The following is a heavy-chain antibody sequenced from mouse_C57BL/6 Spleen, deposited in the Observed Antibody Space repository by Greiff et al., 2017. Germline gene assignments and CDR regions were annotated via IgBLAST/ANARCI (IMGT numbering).Heavy chain of an antibody. Sequence: VQLQQSGAELVKPGASVKISCKASGYAFSSYWMNWVKQRPGKGLEWIGQIYPGDGDTNYNGKFKGKATLTADKSSSTAYMQLSSLTSEDSAVYFCARSPVGYAMDYWGQGTSVTVSS. V-gene: IGHV1-80*01. CDR3: ARSPVGYAMDY. CDR2: IYPGDGDT. J-gene: IGHJ4*01. CDR1: GYAFSSYW.